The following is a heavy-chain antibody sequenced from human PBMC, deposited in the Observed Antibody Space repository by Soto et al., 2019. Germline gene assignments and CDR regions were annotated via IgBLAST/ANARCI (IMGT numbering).Heavy chain of an antibody. CDR1: GFTFSSYG. V-gene: IGHV3-33*06. D-gene: IGHD3-3*01. Sequence: GGSLRLSCAASGFTFSSYGMHWVRQAPGKRLEWVAVIWYDGSNKYYADSVKGRFTISRDNSKNTLYLQMNSLRAEDTAVYYCAKSVGGTSGYYFWSGYFNNWFDPWGQGNLVTVSS. CDR2: IWYDGSNK. J-gene: IGHJ5*02. CDR3: AKSVGGTSGYYFWSGYFNNWFDP.